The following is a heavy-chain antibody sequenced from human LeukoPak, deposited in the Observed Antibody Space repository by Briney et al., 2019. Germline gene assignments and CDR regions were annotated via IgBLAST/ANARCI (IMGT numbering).Heavy chain of an antibody. CDR2: IIPILGIA. CDR1: GYTFTGYY. D-gene: IGHD1-26*01. J-gene: IGHJ4*02. V-gene: IGHV1-69*02. CDR3: ATNARQWELPYDY. Sequence: SVKVSCKASGYTFTGYYMHWVRQAPGQGLEWMGRIIPILGIANYAQKFQGRVTITADKSTSTAYMELSSLRSEDTAVYYCATNARQWELPYDYWGQGTLVTVSS.